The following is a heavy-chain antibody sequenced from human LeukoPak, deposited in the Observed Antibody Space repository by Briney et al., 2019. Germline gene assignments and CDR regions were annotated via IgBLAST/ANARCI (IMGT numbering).Heavy chain of an antibody. Sequence: GGSLRLSCAASRFTFSSYSMNWVRQAPGKGLEWVSSISSSSSYIYYADSVKGRFTISRDNAKNSLYLQMNSLRAEDTAVYYCARDGYCSSTSCWPMYYYYGMDVWGKGTTVTVSS. D-gene: IGHD2-2*03. CDR1: RFTFSSYS. V-gene: IGHV3-21*01. CDR3: ARDGYCSSTSCWPMYYYYGMDV. CDR2: ISSSSSYI. J-gene: IGHJ6*04.